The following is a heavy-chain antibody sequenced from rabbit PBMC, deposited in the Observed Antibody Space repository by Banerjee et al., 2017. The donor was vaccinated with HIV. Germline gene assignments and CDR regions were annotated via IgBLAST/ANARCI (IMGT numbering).Heavy chain of an antibody. Sequence: QEQLVESGGGLVTLGGSLKLSCNASGIDFTNYGFSWVRQAPGKGLERIGCIYTGSGSTYYANWAKGRFTISKTSWTTVTLQMTSLTAADTATYFCARDRDGDAGYGSLALWGPGTL. D-gene: IGHD7-1*01. CDR1: GIDFTNYG. V-gene: IGHV1S45*01. CDR2: IYTGSGST. CDR3: ARDRDGDAGYGSLAL. J-gene: IGHJ4*01.